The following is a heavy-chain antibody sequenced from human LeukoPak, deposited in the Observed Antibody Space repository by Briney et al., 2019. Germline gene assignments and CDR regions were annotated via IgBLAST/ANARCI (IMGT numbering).Heavy chain of an antibody. Sequence: GGSLRLSCAASGFTFNSYWMSWVRQAPGKGLEWVANIKPDGSEKYYVASVTGRFTISRDNAKNSLYLQMNSLRADDTAVYYCASHSSGWFGWGQGTLVTVSS. V-gene: IGHV3-7*01. CDR3: ASHSSGWFG. D-gene: IGHD6-19*01. J-gene: IGHJ4*02. CDR2: IKPDGSEK. CDR1: GFTFNSYW.